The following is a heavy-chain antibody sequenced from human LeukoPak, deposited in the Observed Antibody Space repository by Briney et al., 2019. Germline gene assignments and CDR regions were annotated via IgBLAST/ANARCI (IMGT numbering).Heavy chain of an antibody. J-gene: IGHJ4*02. D-gene: IGHD4-17*01. V-gene: IGHV3-23*01. CDR2: ISDTVRDT. Sequence: GRSLSLSRAPSLFTLSAYGITGVRQAAGKELKGLSQISDTVRDTRYATSVKGRFIISRDNSKDPVYLQMSSLSPEDTALYFCAKDNYGGIFACWGQGTLVTVSS. CDR1: LFTLSAYG. CDR3: AKDNYGGIFAC.